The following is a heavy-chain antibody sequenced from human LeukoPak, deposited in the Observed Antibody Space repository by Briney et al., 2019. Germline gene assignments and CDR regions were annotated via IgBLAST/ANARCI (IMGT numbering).Heavy chain of an antibody. D-gene: IGHD6-13*01. Sequence: PSETPSLTCTVSGGSISSSSYYWGWIRQPPGKGLEWIGSIYYSGSTYYNPSLKSRVTISVDTSKSQFSLKLSSVTAADTAVYYCARHQGYSSSWYAYWGQGTLVTVSS. CDR1: GGSISSSSYY. J-gene: IGHJ4*02. CDR3: ARHQGYSSSWYAY. CDR2: IYYSGST. V-gene: IGHV4-39*01.